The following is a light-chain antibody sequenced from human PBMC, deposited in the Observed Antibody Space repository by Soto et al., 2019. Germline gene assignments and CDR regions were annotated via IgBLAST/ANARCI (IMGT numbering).Light chain of an antibody. CDR1: QIIGSD. V-gene: IGKV1-39*01. Sequence: DIQMTQSPSSLSASVGDMVTITCRASQIIGSDLNWCQQKPGKAPKLLVYGTSTLQGGVPSRFSGRGSGTHFTLTINGLQPDDFAVYYCQQGYKTPYTFGQGTK. CDR2: GTS. J-gene: IGKJ2*01. CDR3: QQGYKTPYT.